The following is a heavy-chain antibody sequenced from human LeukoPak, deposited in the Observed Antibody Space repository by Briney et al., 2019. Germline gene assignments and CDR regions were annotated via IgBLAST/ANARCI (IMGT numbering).Heavy chain of an antibody. CDR2: IYWDDDK. CDR3: AHTPPLGLAAAGFFDY. D-gene: IGHD6-13*01. V-gene: IGHV2-5*02. J-gene: IGHJ4*02. Sequence: SGPTLVNPTQTLTLTCTFSGFSLSTSGVGVGWIRQPPGKALEWLALIYWDDDKRYSPSLKSRLTITKDTSKNQVVLTMTNMDPVDTATYYCAHTPPLGLAAAGFFDYWGQGTLVTVSS. CDR1: GFSLSTSGVG.